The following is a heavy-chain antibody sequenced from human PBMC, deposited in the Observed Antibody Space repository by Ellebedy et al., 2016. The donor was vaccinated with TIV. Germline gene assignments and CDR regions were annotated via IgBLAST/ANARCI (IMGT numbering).Heavy chain of an antibody. J-gene: IGHJ4*02. V-gene: IGHV4-39*01. Sequence: SETLSLXXTVSGGSLSSSSYYWGWIRHPPGKGLEWIGSIYYSGSTYYNSSLKSRVTISVDTSKNRFSVKLSSVTAADTAVYYCARGRRGSGPDLGYWGQGTLVTVSS. CDR1: GGSLSSSSYY. CDR2: IYYSGST. CDR3: ARGRRGSGPDLGY. D-gene: IGHD5-12*01.